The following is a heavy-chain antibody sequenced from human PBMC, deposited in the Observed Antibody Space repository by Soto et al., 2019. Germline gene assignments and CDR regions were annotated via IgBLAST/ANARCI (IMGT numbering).Heavy chain of an antibody. D-gene: IGHD2-15*01. V-gene: IGHV3-23*01. J-gene: IGHJ3*02. CDR2: ISGSGGST. CDR1: GFTFSSYA. Sequence: PGGSLRLSCAASGFTFSSYAMSWVRQAPGKGLEWVSAISGSGGSTYYADSVKGRFTISRDNSKNTLYLQMNSLRAEDTAVYYCAKNLLVVVVAGPSAFDIWGQGTMVTVSS. CDR3: AKNLLVVVVAGPSAFDI.